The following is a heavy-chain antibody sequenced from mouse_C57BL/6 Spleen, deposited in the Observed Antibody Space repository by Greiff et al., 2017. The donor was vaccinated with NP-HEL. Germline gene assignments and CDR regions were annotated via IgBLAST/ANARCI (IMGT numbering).Heavy chain of an antibody. V-gene: IGHV1-53*01. D-gene: IGHD2-1*01. J-gene: IGHJ3*01. CDR2: INPRNGGT. CDR1: GYTFTSYW. CDR3: ARERLNGNYKDFAY. Sequence: QVQLQQPGTELVKPGASVKLSCKASGYTFTSYWMHWVKQRPGQGLEWIGNINPRNGGTNYNEKFKSKATLTVDKSSSTAYMQLSSLTSADSAVYYCARERLNGNYKDFAYWGQGTLVTVSA.